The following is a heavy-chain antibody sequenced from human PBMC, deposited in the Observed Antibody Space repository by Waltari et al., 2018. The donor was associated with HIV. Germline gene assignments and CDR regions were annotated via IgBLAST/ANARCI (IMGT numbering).Heavy chain of an antibody. Sequence: EVQLVESGGGVVQPGGSMRLPCAAAGFTFSSYWMHWVRQAPGKGLVWVSRINSDGSSTSYADSVKGRFTISRDNAKNTLYLQMNSLRAEDTAVYYCARPIRDGYKWWAFDIWGQGTMVTVSS. CDR3: ARPIRDGYKWWAFDI. CDR1: GFTFSSYW. CDR2: INSDGSST. J-gene: IGHJ3*02. V-gene: IGHV3-74*01. D-gene: IGHD2-8*01.